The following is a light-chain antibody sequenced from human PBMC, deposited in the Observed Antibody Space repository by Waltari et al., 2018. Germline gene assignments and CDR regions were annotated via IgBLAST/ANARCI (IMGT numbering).Light chain of an antibody. CDR1: QSISSW. V-gene: IGKV1-5*03. Sequence: DIQMTQSPSTLSASVGARATITCRASQSISSWLAWYQQKPGKAPNLLIYKSSTLESGVPSRFSGSGSGTEFTLTISSLQPDDFATYYCQQYSSYYTFGQGTKLEIK. J-gene: IGKJ2*01. CDR3: QQYSSYYT. CDR2: KSS.